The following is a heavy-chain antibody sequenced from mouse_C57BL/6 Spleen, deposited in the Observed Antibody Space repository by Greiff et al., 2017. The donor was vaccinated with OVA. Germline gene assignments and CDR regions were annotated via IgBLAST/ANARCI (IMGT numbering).Heavy chain of an antibody. CDR3: ARPTVVATRGYFDV. V-gene: IGHV5-6*01. Sequence: EVQLVESGGDLVKPGGSLTLSCAASGFTFSSYGMSWVRQTPDKRLEWVATISSGGSYTYYPASVKGRFTISRDNAKNTLYLQMSSLKSEDTAMDYCARPTVVATRGYFDVWGTGTTVTVSS. J-gene: IGHJ1*03. CDR1: GFTFSSYG. D-gene: IGHD1-1*01. CDR2: ISSGGSYT.